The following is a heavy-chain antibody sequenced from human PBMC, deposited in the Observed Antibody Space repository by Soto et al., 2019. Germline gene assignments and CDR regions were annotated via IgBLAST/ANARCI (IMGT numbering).Heavy chain of an antibody. D-gene: IGHD3-9*01. Sequence: GGSLRLSCAASGFTFSSYGMHWVRQAPGKGLEWVAVISYDGSNKYYADSVKGRFTISRDNSKNTLYLQMNSLRAEDTAVYYCAKDLEDYDILTGPTDYWGQGT. CDR1: GFTFSSYG. CDR2: ISYDGSNK. CDR3: AKDLEDYDILTGPTDY. J-gene: IGHJ4*02. V-gene: IGHV3-30*18.